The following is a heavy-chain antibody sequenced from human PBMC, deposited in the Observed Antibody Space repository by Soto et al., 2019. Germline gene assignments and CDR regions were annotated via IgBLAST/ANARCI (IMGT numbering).Heavy chain of an antibody. V-gene: IGHV3-23*01. CDR2: ITPAGEHT. D-gene: IGHD6-25*01. Sequence: AGAPRFSCAASRVTSSRDALYWVRHSPRKGGEGVSAITPAGEHTFYADTVKGRFTNTRDNSENTMYLQMDSLRDEDTAIYYCAKATPAAPFGYYGMDVWGQGTTVTVSS. CDR3: AKATPAAPFGYYGMDV. CDR1: RVTSSRDA. J-gene: IGHJ6*02.